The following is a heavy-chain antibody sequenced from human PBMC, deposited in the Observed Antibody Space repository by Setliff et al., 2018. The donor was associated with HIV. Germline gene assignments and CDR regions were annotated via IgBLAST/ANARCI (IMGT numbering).Heavy chain of an antibody. CDR3: ASDTSEKTFPTGFGY. D-gene: IGHD4-17*01. V-gene: IGHV7-4-1*02. J-gene: IGHJ4*02. CDR2: IKTDSGSP. CDR1: GYSSSNYA. Sequence: ASVKVSCKASGYSSSNYAINWVRQAPGQGLEWMGWIKTDSGSPTYAQGFTGRFVFSVDTSVRTAYLQITSLKAEDTAVYYCASDTSEKTFPTGFGYWGQGTLVTVSS.